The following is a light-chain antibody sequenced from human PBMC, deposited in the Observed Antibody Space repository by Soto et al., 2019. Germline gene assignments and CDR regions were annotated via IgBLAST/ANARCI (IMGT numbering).Light chain of an antibody. CDR1: QSVSSF. Sequence: EIVLTQSPATLSLSPGERATLSCRASQSVSSFLAWYQQKPGQTPRLLIYDASKRATGIPVRFSGGGSGTDFTLTISSLEPEDFAVYYCQQRTNWPPALSFGGGTKVEI. V-gene: IGKV3-11*01. CDR3: QQRTNWPPALS. J-gene: IGKJ4*01. CDR2: DAS.